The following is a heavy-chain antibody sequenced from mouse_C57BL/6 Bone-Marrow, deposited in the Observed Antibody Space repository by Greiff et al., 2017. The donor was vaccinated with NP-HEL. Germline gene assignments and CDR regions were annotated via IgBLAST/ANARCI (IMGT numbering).Heavy chain of an antibody. J-gene: IGHJ1*03. Sequence: QVQLQQSGAELVRPGASVTLSCKASGYTFTDYEMHWVKQTPVHGLEWIGAIDPETGGTAYNQKFKGKAILTADKSSSTAYMELRSLTSEDSAVYYCTRLREGYYSNYYWYFDVGGTGTTVTVSS. D-gene: IGHD2-5*01. CDR1: GYTFTDYE. CDR2: IDPETGGT. CDR3: TRLREGYYSNYYWYFDV. V-gene: IGHV1-15*01.